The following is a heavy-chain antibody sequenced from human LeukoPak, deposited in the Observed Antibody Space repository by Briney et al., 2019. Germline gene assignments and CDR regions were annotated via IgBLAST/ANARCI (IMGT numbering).Heavy chain of an antibody. CDR2: ISSSGSTI. J-gene: IGHJ4*02. CDR1: GFTFSDYY. D-gene: IGHD3-9*01. CDR3: ARGVSNYDILTGYYISHFDY. Sequence: GGSLRLSCAASGFTFSDYYMSWIRQAPGKGLERVSYISSSGSTIYYADSVKGRFTISRDNSNNSLYLQMNSLRAEDKAVYYCARGVSNYDILTGYYISHFDYWGQGTLVTVSS. V-gene: IGHV3-11*01.